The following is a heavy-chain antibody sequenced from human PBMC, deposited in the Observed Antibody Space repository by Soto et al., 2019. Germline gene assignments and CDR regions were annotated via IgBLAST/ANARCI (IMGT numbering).Heavy chain of an antibody. V-gene: IGHV1-69*13. CDR2: IIPIFGTA. D-gene: IGHD6-19*01. J-gene: IGHJ4*02. Sequence: SVKVSCKASGGTFSSYAISWVRQAPGQGLEWMGGIIPIFGTANYAQKFQGRVTITADESTSTAYMELSSLRSEDTAVYYCARDHYSSGCQRFGCFDYWGQGTLVTVSS. CDR1: GGTFSSYA. CDR3: ARDHYSSGCQRFGCFDY.